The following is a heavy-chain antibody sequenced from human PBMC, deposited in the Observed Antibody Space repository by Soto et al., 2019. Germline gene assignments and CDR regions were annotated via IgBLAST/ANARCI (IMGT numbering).Heavy chain of an antibody. D-gene: IGHD3-22*01. CDR1: GFTFSSYA. CDR3: AKGKTYYYDSSGYSFDY. CDR2: ISGSGGST. V-gene: IGHV3-23*01. J-gene: IGHJ4*02. Sequence: PGGSLRLSCAASGFTFSSYAMSWVRQAPGKGLEWVSAISGSGGSTYYADSVKGRFTISRDNSKNTLYLQMNSLRAEDTAVYYCAKGKTYYYDSSGYSFDYWGQGTLVTVSS.